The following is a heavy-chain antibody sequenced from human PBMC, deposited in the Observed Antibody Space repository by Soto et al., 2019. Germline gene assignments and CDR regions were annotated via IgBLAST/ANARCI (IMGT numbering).Heavy chain of an antibody. CDR1: GGTFSSYT. Sequence: GASVKVSCKASGGTFSSYTISWVRQAPGQGLEWMGRIIPILGIANYAQKFQGRVTITADKSTSTAYMELSSLRSEDTAVYYCARELPTVVGAFDIWRQGTMVTVSS. J-gene: IGHJ3*02. D-gene: IGHD2-15*01. CDR2: IIPILGIA. CDR3: ARELPTVVGAFDI. V-gene: IGHV1-69*04.